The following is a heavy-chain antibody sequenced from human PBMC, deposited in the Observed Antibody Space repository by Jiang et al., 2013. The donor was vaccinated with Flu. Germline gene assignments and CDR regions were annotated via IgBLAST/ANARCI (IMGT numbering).Heavy chain of an antibody. V-gene: IGHV6-1*01. Sequence: QTLSLTCAISGDSVSSNSASWNWIRQSPSRGLEWLGRTYYRSKWYNDYAESVKSRIIVNSDTSKNQFSLQLNYVTPEDTAVYYCSRGSAFDVWGQGTLVTVSS. J-gene: IGHJ3*01. CDR2: TYYRSKWYN. CDR1: GDSVSSNSAS. D-gene: IGHD2-15*01. CDR3: SRGSAFDV.